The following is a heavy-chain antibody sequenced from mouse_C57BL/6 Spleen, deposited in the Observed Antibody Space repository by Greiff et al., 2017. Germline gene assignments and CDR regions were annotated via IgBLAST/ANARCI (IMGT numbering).Heavy chain of an antibody. J-gene: IGHJ3*01. V-gene: IGHV5-4*01. Sequence: VQLKESGGGLVKPGGSLKLSCAASGFTFSSYAMSWVRQTPEKRLEWVATISDGGSYTYYPDNVKGRFTISRDNAKNNLYLQMSHLKSEDTAMYYCARAPDGYLWFAYWGQGTLVTVSA. CDR2: ISDGGSYT. D-gene: IGHD2-3*01. CDR1: GFTFSSYA. CDR3: ARAPDGYLWFAY.